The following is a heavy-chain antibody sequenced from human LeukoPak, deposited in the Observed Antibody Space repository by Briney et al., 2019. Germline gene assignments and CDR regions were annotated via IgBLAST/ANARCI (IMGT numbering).Heavy chain of an antibody. CDR3: ARMAGATVTTFDY. Sequence: PGGSLSLSCAASGFTFGSYEMNWVRQAPGKGLEWLSYISSSGDSIYYADSVKGRFTISRDNAKNSLYLQMNSLRSEDTAIYYCARMAGATVTTFDYWGQGTLVTVSS. J-gene: IGHJ4*02. CDR1: GFTFGSYE. V-gene: IGHV3-48*03. CDR2: ISSSGDSI. D-gene: IGHD4-17*01.